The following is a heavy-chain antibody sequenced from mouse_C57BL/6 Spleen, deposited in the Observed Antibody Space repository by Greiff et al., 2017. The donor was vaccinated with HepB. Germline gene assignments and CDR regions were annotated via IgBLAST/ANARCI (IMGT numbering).Heavy chain of an antibody. CDR3: ARGGYGSRLYYFDY. CDR2: INPGSGGT. Sequence: VQLQQSGAELVRPGTSVKVSCKASGYAFTNYLIEWVKQRPGQGLEWIGVINPGSGGTNYNEKFKGKATLTADKSSSTAYMQLSSLTSEDSAVYFCARGGYGSRLYYFDYWGQGTTLTVSS. D-gene: IGHD1-1*01. CDR1: GYAFTNYL. V-gene: IGHV1-54*01. J-gene: IGHJ2*01.